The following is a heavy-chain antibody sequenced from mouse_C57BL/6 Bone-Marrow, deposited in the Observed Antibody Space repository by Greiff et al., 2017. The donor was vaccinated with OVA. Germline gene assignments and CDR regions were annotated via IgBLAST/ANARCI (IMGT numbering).Heavy chain of an antibody. J-gene: IGHJ3*01. CDR3: ARWTDGYFPFAY. CDR1: GYTFTSYG. Sequence: QVQLKESGAELARPGASVKLSCKASGYTFTSYGISWVKQRTGQGLEWIGEIYPRSGNTYYNEKFKGKATLTADKSSSTAYMELRSLTSEDSAVYFCARWTDGYFPFAYWGQGTLVTVSA. D-gene: IGHD2-3*01. CDR2: IYPRSGNT. V-gene: IGHV1-81*01.